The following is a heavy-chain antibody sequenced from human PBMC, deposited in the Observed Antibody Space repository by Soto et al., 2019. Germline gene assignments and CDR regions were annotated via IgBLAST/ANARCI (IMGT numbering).Heavy chain of an antibody. CDR3: ARDPYSGYSTAPLDY. CDR1: GFTFSSYS. D-gene: IGHD5-12*01. V-gene: IGHV3-21*01. J-gene: IGHJ4*02. Sequence: GSLRLSCAASGFTFSSYSMNWVRQAPGKGLEWVSSISSSSSYIYYADSVKGRFTISRDNAKNSLYLQMNSLRAEDTAVYYCARDPYSGYSTAPLDYWGQGTLVTVSS. CDR2: ISSSSSYI.